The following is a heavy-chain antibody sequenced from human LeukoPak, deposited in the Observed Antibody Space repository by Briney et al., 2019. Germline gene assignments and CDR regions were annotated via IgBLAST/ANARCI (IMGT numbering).Heavy chain of an antibody. CDR3: ARDLGSTYDFWSGYYRY. CDR2: INPSGGST. J-gene: IGHJ4*02. V-gene: IGHV1-46*01. Sequence: ASVKVSCKASGYTFTSYYMHWVRQAPGQGLEWMGIINPSGGSTSYAQKFQGRVTMTRDTSTSTVYMELSSLRAEDTAVYYCARDLGSTYDFWSGYYRYWGQGTLVTVSS. D-gene: IGHD3-3*01. CDR1: GYTFTSYY.